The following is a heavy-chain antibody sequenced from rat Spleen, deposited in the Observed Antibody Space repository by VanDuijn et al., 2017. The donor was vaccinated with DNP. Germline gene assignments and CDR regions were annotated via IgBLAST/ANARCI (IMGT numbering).Heavy chain of an antibody. D-gene: IGHD1-7*01. CDR2: ITSSGGTT. CDR3: TRENWVLDY. Sequence: EVQLVESGGGLVQPGRSLKLSCVASGFTFNNYWMPWIRQAPGKGLDWVASITSSGGTTYYPDSVKGRFTVSRDNAKNTLYLQMNSLRSEDTATYYCTRENWVLDYWGQGVMVTVSS. CDR1: GFTFNNYW. V-gene: IGHV5-31*01. J-gene: IGHJ2*01.